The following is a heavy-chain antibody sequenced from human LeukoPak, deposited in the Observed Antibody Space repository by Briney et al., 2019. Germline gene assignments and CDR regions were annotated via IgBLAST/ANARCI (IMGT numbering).Heavy chain of an antibody. CDR1: GYTFTGYY. J-gene: IGHJ5*02. CDR3: ARIAAALNWFDP. D-gene: IGHD6-13*01. CDR2: INPNSGSI. Sequence: GASVKVSCKASGYTFTGYYMHWVRQAPGQGREWMGWINPNSGSINYAQKFQGRVTMTRDTSISTAYMELSRLTSDDTAVYYCARIAAALNWFDPWGQGTLVTVSS. V-gene: IGHV1-2*02.